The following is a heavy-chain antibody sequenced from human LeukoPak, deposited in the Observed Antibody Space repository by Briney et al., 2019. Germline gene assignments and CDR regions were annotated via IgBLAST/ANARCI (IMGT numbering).Heavy chain of an antibody. J-gene: IGHJ6*03. CDR3: TRETYGDYVRTGYYYYMDV. V-gene: IGHV3-73*01. Sequence: GGSLRLSCAASGFTFSGSAMHWVRQASGKGLECVGRIRSKANSYVTAYAASVKGRSTISRDDSKNTAYLQMNSLKTEDTAVYYCTRETYGDYVRTGYYYYMDVWGKGTTVTVSS. CDR1: GFTFSGSA. CDR2: IRSKANSYVT. D-gene: IGHD4-17*01.